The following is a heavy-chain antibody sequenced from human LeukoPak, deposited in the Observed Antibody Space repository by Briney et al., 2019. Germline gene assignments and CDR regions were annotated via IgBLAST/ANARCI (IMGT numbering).Heavy chain of an antibody. CDR1: GFTFSSYA. D-gene: IGHD3-9*01. V-gene: IGHV3-30*04. CDR2: IPYDGSNK. Sequence: GGSLRLSCAASGFTFSSYAMHWVRQAPGKGLEWVAVIPYDGSNKYYADSVKGRFTISRDNSKNTLYLQMNSLRAEDTAVYYCAEAYYDILTGLRHWGQGTLVTVSS. J-gene: IGHJ4*02. CDR3: AEAYYDILTGLRH.